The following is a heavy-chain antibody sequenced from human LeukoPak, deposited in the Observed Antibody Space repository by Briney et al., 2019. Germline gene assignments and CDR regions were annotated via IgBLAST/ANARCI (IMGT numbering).Heavy chain of an antibody. V-gene: IGHV3-13*01. CDR2: IGIRGDT. Sequence: GGSLRLSCAASGFTFIDYDMHWVRQVIGKGLEWVSAIGIRGDTHYSGSVKGRFTISRENAESSLYLQMNSLRAEDTAVYYCARGGIEVSGIDEFDYWGQGTLVTVSS. J-gene: IGHJ4*02. CDR3: ARGGIEVSGIDEFDY. D-gene: IGHD6-19*01. CDR1: GFTFIDYD.